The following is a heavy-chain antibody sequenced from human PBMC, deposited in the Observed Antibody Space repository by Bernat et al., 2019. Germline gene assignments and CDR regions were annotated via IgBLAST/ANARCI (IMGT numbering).Heavy chain of an antibody. D-gene: IGHD3-3*01. CDR2: INHSGST. Sequence: QVQLQQWGAGLLKPSETLSLTCAVYGGSFSGYYWSWIRQPPGKGLEWIGEINHSGSTNYNPSLKSRVTISVDTSKNQFSLKLSSVTAADTAVYYCARGPPYDIWSVYYTGYVYWGQGTLVTVSS. V-gene: IGHV4-34*01. CDR3: ARGPPYDIWSVYYTGYVY. J-gene: IGHJ4*02. CDR1: GGSFSGYY.